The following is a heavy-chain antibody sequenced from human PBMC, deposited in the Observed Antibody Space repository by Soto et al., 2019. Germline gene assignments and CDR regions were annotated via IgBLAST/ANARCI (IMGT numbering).Heavy chain of an antibody. CDR1: GFTFSSYS. CDR3: ASLLIAAAGYSVPSFDY. V-gene: IGHV3-48*02. CDR2: ISSSSSTI. J-gene: IGHJ4*02. D-gene: IGHD6-13*01. Sequence: PGGSLRLSCAASGFTFSSYSMNWVRQAPGKGLEWVSYISSSSSTIYYADSVKGRFTISRDNAKNSLYLQMNSLRDEDTAVYYCASLLIAAAGYSVPSFDYWGQGTLVTVS.